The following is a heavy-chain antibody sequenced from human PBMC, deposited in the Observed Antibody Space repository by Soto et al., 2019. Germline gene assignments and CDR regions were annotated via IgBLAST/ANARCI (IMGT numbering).Heavy chain of an antibody. Sequence: PGGSLRLSCAASGFTFSSYAMHWVRQAPGKGLEYVSAISSNGGSTYYANSVKGRFTISRDNSKNTLYLQMGSLRAEDMAVYYCARDHPYYYDSSGYYRRRGNWFDPWGQGTLVTVSS. CDR2: ISSNGGST. CDR1: GFTFSSYA. V-gene: IGHV3-64*01. CDR3: ARDHPYYYDSSGYYRRRGNWFDP. J-gene: IGHJ5*02. D-gene: IGHD3-22*01.